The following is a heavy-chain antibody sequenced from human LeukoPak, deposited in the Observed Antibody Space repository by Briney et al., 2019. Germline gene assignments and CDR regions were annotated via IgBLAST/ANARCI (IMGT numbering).Heavy chain of an antibody. CDR2: NIPIFGTA. V-gene: IGHV1-69*05. Sequence: EASVKVSCKASGGTFSSYAISWVRQAPGQGLEWMGGNIPIFGTANYAQKFQGRVTITTDESTSTAYMELSSLRSEDTAVYYCARERCSSTSCYKGFDYWGQGTLVTVSS. D-gene: IGHD2-2*02. CDR3: ARERCSSTSCYKGFDY. J-gene: IGHJ4*02. CDR1: GGTFSSYA.